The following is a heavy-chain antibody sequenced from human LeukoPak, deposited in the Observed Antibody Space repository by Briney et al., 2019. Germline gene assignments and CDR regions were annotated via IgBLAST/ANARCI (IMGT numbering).Heavy chain of an antibody. CDR3: ARGDYSSSFISFDY. CDR1: GGSFSGYY. J-gene: IGHJ4*02. CDR2: INHSGST. D-gene: IGHD6-13*01. Sequence: PSETLSLTCAVYGGSFSGYYWSWIRQPPGKGLEWIGEINHSGSTNYSPSLKSRVTISVDTSKNQFSLKLSSVTAADTAVYYCARGDYSSSFISFDYWGQGTLVTVSS. V-gene: IGHV4-34*01.